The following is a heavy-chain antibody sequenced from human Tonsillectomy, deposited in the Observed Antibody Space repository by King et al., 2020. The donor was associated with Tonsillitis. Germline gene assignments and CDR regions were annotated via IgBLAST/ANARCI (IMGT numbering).Heavy chain of an antibody. J-gene: IGHJ5*02. CDR2: IKSKTDGGTT. V-gene: IGHV3-15*01. CDR3: ATNECWGGYRYTNWFDP. D-gene: IGHD3-16*02. CDR1: GFTFSNAW. Sequence: VQLVESGGGLVKPGGSLRLSCAASGFTFSNAWMSWVRQAPGKGLEWVGRIKSKTDGGTTDYAAPVKGRFTISRDDSKNTLYLQMNRLKTEDTAVYYCATNECWGGYRYTNWFDPWGPGNLVTVSS.